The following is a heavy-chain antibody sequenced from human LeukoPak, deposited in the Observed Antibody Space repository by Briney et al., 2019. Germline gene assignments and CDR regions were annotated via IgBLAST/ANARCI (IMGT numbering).Heavy chain of an antibody. Sequence: KPSETLSLTCTVSGGSISSYYWSWIRQPPGNGLEWIGYIYYSGSTNYKSSLKSRVTISVDTSKNQFSLKLSSVTAADTAVYYCARTTEGGYSNGYFYYYYMDVWGKGTTVTISS. CDR1: GGSISSYY. D-gene: IGHD4-11*01. J-gene: IGHJ6*03. CDR3: ARTTEGGYSNGYFYYYYMDV. CDR2: IYYSGST. V-gene: IGHV4-59*01.